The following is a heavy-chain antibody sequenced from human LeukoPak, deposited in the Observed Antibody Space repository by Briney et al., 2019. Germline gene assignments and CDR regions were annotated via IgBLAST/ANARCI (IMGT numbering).Heavy chain of an antibody. V-gene: IGHV4-38-2*02. CDR2: IYYSGST. J-gene: IGHJ5*02. CDR3: ARRYCSGGSCYVSWFDP. D-gene: IGHD2-15*01. CDR1: GYSISSGYY. Sequence: SETLSLTCTVSGYSISSGYYWGWIRQPPGKGLEWIGSIYYSGSTYYNPSLKSRVTISVDTSKNQFSLKLSSVTAADTAVYYCARRYCSGGSCYVSWFDPWGQGTLVTVSS.